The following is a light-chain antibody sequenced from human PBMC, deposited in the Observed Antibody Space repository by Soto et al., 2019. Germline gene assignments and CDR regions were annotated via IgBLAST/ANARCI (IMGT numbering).Light chain of an antibody. CDR3: QQYGGSTRT. Sequence: EIVMTQSPATLSVSPGERVTLSCRASQSVSRFLAWYQQRPGQAPRLLIYDTSTRATGVPARFSGSGSGTEFSLTISSLQSEDFAVYYCQQYGGSTRTFGQGTKVEIK. J-gene: IGKJ1*01. V-gene: IGKV3-15*01. CDR1: QSVSRF. CDR2: DTS.